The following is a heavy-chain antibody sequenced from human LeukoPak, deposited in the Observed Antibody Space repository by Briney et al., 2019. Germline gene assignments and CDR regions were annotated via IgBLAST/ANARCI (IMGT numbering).Heavy chain of an antibody. D-gene: IGHD3-3*01. Sequence: ASETLSLTCTVSGDSISSGGFYWRWLRQHPGKGLQWIGYIYYSGSTFYNPSLESRVTISLDTSKNLFSLKVNSVTAADTAVYYCARDPNSYLWSAYPIWGQGTLVSVSS. CDR2: IYYSGST. CDR3: ARDPNSYLWSAYPI. V-gene: IGHV4-31*03. CDR1: GDSISSGGFY. J-gene: IGHJ4*02.